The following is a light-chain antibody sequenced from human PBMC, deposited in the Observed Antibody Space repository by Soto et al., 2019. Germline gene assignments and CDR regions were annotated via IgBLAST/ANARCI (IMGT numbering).Light chain of an antibody. CDR1: NIGSES. J-gene: IGLJ2*01. CDR3: QLWDSSSDHII. CDR2: GDS. Sequence: SYELTQPPSVSVAPGQTARISCGGNNIGSESVHWYQQKPGQHPVLVVYGDSDRPSGISEGFSGSKSGNTATLTISRVEAGDEADYYCQLWDSSSDHIIFGGGTKLTVL. V-gene: IGLV3-21*02.